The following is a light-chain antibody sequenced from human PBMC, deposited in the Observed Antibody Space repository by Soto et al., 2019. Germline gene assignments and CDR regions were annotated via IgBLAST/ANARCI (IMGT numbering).Light chain of an antibody. CDR2: SNN. J-gene: IGLJ3*02. CDR1: SSNIGSNS. Sequence: QLVLTQPPSASGTPGQRVTISCSGSSSNIGSNSVNWYQHLPGMAPKVLMYSNNQRPSGVPDRFSGSKSGTSASLAISGLQSEDEGDYYCSAWEDSLNGPVFGGGTKLTVL. V-gene: IGLV1-44*01. CDR3: SAWEDSLNGPV.